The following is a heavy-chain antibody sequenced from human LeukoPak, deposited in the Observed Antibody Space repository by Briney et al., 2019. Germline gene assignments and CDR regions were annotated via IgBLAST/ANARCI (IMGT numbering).Heavy chain of an antibody. CDR3: ARGRYDISTGYYADY. CDR2: IYTSGST. J-gene: IGHJ4*02. D-gene: IGHD3-9*01. V-gene: IGHV4-4*07. CDR1: GGSISSYY. Sequence: SETLSLTCTVSGGSISSYYWSWIRQPAGKGLEWIGRIYTSGSTNYNPSLKSRVTMSVDTSKNQFSLKLSSVTAADTAVYYCARGRYDISTGYYADYWGQGTLVTVSS.